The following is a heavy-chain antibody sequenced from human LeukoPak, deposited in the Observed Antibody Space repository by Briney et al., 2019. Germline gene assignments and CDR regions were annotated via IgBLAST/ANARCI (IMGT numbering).Heavy chain of an antibody. J-gene: IGHJ5*02. CDR2: IFYSGST. CDR3: ARHGRGVRLLNFFDP. CDR1: GGSINNNNYY. D-gene: IGHD5-12*01. V-gene: IGHV4-39*01. Sequence: PSETLSLTCTVSGGSINNNNYYWGWIRQPPGMGLEWIGSIFYSGSTYYNPSLKSRVTISVDTSKNQFSLNLTSVTAADTAVYYCARHGRGVRLLNFFDPWGQGTLVIVSS.